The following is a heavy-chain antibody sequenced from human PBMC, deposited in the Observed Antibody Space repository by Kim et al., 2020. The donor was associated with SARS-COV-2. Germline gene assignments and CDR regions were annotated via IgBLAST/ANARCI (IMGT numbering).Heavy chain of an antibody. CDR2: MNPNSGNT. CDR3: ARGNDFWSGFVTYYYYMDV. D-gene: IGHD3-3*01. Sequence: ASVKVSCKASGYTFTSYDINWVRQATGQGLEWMGWMNPNSGNTGYAQKFQGRVTMTRNTSISTAYMELSSLRSEDTAVYYCARGNDFWSGFVTYYYYMDVWGKGTTVTVSS. V-gene: IGHV1-8*01. J-gene: IGHJ6*03. CDR1: GYTFTSYD.